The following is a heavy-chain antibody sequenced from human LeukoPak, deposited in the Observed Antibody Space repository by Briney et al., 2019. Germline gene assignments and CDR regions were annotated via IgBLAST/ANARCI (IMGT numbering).Heavy chain of an antibody. Sequence: GGSLRLSCAASGFTFSSYWMHWVRQAPGKGLEWVSRINRDGSSTNYADTVKGRFTISRDNAKNTLYLQMNSLRADDTAVYYCARAQGEAYSSSFMKNYYYGMDVWGQGTTVTVSS. CDR3: ARAQGEAYSSSFMKNYYYGMDV. CDR1: GFTFSSYW. D-gene: IGHD6-6*01. V-gene: IGHV3-74*01. J-gene: IGHJ6*02. CDR2: INRDGSST.